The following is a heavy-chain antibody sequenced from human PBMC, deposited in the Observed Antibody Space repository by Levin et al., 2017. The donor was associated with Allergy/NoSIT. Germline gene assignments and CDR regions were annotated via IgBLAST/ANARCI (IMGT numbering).Heavy chain of an antibody. Sequence: PSQTLSLTCGISGDSFSNSNGAWNWIRLSPSRGLEWLGRTYYRAKWYYDYAESVKSRIDIRSDTSKNQFSLQLNSVTPEDTAIYYCARSWGPLIYAIDQWGQGTLVTVSS. D-gene: IGHD2-2*01. V-gene: IGHV6-1*01. CDR2: TYYRAKWYY. CDR1: GDSFSNSNGA. CDR3: ARSWGPLIYAIDQ. J-gene: IGHJ4*02.